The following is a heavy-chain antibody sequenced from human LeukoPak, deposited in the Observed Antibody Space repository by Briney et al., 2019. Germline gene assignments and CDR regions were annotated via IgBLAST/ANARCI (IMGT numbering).Heavy chain of an antibody. CDR1: GGSFSGYY. Sequence: SETLSLTCAVYGGSFSGYYWSWIRQPPGKGLEWIGEINHSGSTNYNPSLKSRVTISVDTSKNQFSLKLSSVTAADTAAYYCARPQLLWFGELPDAFDIWGQGTMVTVSS. V-gene: IGHV4-34*01. CDR2: INHSGST. D-gene: IGHD3-10*01. CDR3: ARPQLLWFGELPDAFDI. J-gene: IGHJ3*02.